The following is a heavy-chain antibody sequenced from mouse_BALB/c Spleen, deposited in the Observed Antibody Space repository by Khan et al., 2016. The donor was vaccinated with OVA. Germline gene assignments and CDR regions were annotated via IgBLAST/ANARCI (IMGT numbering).Heavy chain of an antibody. V-gene: IGHV1S135*01. D-gene: IGHD2-2*01. CDR3: KRHGYVAWFTY. CDR2: IDPFSGGT. CDR1: GYSFTSYY. J-gene: IGHJ3*01. Sequence: EVKLVESGPELMKPGASVKISCKASGYSFTSYYIHWVMQSHGKSLEWIGYIDPFSGGTTYNQKFKGKATLTVDKSSSTAYINLSNLTSEDSAVYYWKRHGYVAWFTYWGQGTLVTVS.